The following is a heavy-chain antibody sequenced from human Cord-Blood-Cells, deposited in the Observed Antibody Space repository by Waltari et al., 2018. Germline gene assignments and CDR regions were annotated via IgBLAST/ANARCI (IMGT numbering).Heavy chain of an antibody. Sequence: QVQLQESGPGLVKPSETLSLTCTVSGGSISSYYWSWIRQPPGKGLEWLGYIYYSGSTNYNPSLKSRVTISVDTSKNQFSLKLSSVTAADTAVYYCARQGVAGYYYYYMDVWGKGTTVTVSS. CDR1: GGSISSYY. CDR3: ARQGVAGYYYYYMDV. CDR2: IYYSGST. V-gene: IGHV4-59*08. D-gene: IGHD6-19*01. J-gene: IGHJ6*03.